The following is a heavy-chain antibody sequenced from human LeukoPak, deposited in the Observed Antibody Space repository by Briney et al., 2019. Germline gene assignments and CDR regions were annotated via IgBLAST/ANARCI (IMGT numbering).Heavy chain of an antibody. CDR2: SCYSGST. CDR1: GGSISRGGYY. J-gene: IGHJ4*02. Sequence: PSQTLSLTCTVSGGSISRGGYYSIWIRLPPGNSLACIGDSCYSGSTYYNPSLKSRVTISVDTSKNQFSLKLSSVTAADTAVYYCARETFTMVRGVISGFDYWGQGTLVTVSS. D-gene: IGHD3-10*01. V-gene: IGHV4-31*03. CDR3: ARETFTMVRGVISGFDY.